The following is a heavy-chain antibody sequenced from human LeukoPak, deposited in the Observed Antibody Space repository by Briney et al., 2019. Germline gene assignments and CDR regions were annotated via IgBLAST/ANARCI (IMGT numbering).Heavy chain of an antibody. CDR3: ARGPFHSSSSEKPYYYYYGMDV. CDR2: IIPIFGTA. J-gene: IGHJ6*02. D-gene: IGHD6-6*01. CDR1: GGTFSSYA. V-gene: IGHV1-69*13. Sequence: GGSVKVSCKASGGTFSSYAISWVRQAPGQGLEWMGGIIPIFGTANYAQKFQGRVTITADESTSTAYMELSSLRSEDTAVYYCARGPFHSSSSEKPYYYYYGMDVWGQGTTVTVSS.